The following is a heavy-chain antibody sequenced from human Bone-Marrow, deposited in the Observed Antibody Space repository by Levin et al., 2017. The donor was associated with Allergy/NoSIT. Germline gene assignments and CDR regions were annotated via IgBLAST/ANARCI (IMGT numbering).Heavy chain of an antibody. CDR3: ARGNLAGITGTTGSGWFDP. CDR1: GGSISSYY. V-gene: IGHV4-59*01. J-gene: IGHJ5*02. Sequence: SETLSLTCTVSGGSISSYYWSWIRQPPGKGLEWIGYIYYSGSTNYNPSLKSRVTISVDTSKNQFSLKLSSVTAADTVVYYCARGNLAGITGTTGSGWFDPWGQGTLVTVSS. D-gene: IGHD1-7*01. CDR2: IYYSGST.